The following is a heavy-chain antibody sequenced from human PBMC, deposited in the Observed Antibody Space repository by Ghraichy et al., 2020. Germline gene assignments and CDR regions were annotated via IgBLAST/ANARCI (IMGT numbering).Heavy chain of an antibody. CDR1: GFTFSRSW. J-gene: IGHJ4*02. V-gene: IGHV3-74*01. CDR2: IKGDGSDK. D-gene: IGHD4-17*01. CDR3: VRDGDNFNFDF. Sequence: GGPLRLSCAASGFTFSRSWMHWVRQAPGKGLVWVSRIKGDGSDKRYAESVRGRFTISRDNAKNTLFLQMNSLRADDTAVYYCVRDGDNFNFDFWGQGNLFFVSS.